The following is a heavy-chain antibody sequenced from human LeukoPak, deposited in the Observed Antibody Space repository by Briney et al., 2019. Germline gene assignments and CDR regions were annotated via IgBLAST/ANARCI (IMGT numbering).Heavy chain of an antibody. J-gene: IGHJ6*04. CDR2: IKQDGSEK. V-gene: IGHV3-7*04. CDR1: GFTFSSYW. Sequence: GGSLRLSCAASGFTFSSYWMSWVRQAPGKGLEWVANIKQDGSEKYYVDSVKGRFTISRDNAKNSLYLQMNSLRVEDTGVFYCARGHWGLDVWGKGTTVTVSS. CDR3: ARGHWGLDV. D-gene: IGHD3-16*01.